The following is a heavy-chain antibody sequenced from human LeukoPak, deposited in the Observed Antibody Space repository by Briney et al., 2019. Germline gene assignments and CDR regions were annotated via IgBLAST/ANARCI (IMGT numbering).Heavy chain of an antibody. Sequence: GGSLRLSCAASGFTFSAYSMNWVRQPPGKGLEWVSNIGTSSTTIYYADSVKGRFTISRDNAKNSLYLQMNSLRADDTAVYYCARFAAGGSYYYMDVWGKGTTVTVSS. J-gene: IGHJ6*03. CDR2: IGTSSTTI. V-gene: IGHV3-48*01. CDR1: GFTFSAYS. CDR3: ARFAAGGSYYYMDV. D-gene: IGHD6-25*01.